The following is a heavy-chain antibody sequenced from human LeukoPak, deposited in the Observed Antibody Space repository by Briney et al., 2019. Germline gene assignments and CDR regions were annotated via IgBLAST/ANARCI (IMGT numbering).Heavy chain of an antibody. CDR3: ARDTGRGYSYGYTPGY. J-gene: IGHJ4*02. CDR2: ISAYNGNT. CDR1: GYTFTSHG. Sequence: ASVKVSCKASGYTFTSHGISWVRQAPGQGLEWMGWISAYNGNTNYAQKLQGRVTMTTDTSTSTAYMELRSLRSDDTAVYYCARDTGRGYSYGYTPGYWGQGTLVTVSS. V-gene: IGHV1-18*01. D-gene: IGHD5-18*01.